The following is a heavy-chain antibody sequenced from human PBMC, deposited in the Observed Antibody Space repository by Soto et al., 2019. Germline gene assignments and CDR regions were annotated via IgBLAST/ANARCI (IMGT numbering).Heavy chain of an antibody. J-gene: IGHJ4*02. CDR3: AKDTRGHPTDFDY. V-gene: IGHV3-30*18. CDR2: ISYDGSNK. D-gene: IGHD3-10*01. Sequence: PGGSLRLSCAASGFTFSSYGMHWVRQAPGKGLEWVAVISYDGSNKYYADSVKGRFTISRDNSKNTLYLQMNSLRAEDTAVYYCAKDTRGHPTDFDYWGQGTLVTVS. CDR1: GFTFSSYG.